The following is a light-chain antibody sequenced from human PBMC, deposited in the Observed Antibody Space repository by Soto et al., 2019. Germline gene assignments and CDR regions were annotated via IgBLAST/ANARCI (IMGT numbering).Light chain of an antibody. V-gene: IGKV1-9*01. Sequence: IPLTHSPSSLSASVLASVYIXSLASQDIAIYLAWYQQKPGEAPKLLIYAASTLYGGVPSRFSGSGSGTEFALTITSLQAEDFATYYCQQLRMYPSTFGGGTKVDIK. CDR3: QQLRMYPST. J-gene: IGKJ4*01. CDR2: AAS. CDR1: QDIAIY.